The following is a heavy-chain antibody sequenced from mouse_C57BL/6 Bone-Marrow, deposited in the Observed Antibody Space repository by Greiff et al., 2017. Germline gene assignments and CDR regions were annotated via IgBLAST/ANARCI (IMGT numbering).Heavy chain of an antibody. CDR2: INPSNGGT. J-gene: IGHJ4*01. Sequence: QVQLQQPGTELVKPGASVKLSCKASGYTFTSYWMHWVKQRPGQGLEWIGNINPSNGGTNYNEKFKSKATLTVDKSSSTAYMQLRSLTSEDSAVYYCARSGGWLLRRFYYAMDYWGQGTSVTVSS. CDR3: ARSGGWLLRRFYYAMDY. V-gene: IGHV1-53*01. D-gene: IGHD2-3*01. CDR1: GYTFTSYW.